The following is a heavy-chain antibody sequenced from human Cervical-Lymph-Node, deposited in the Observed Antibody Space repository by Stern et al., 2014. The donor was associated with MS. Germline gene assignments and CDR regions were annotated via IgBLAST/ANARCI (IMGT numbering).Heavy chain of an antibody. V-gene: IGHV4-30-2*01. D-gene: IGHD2-8*02. CDR2: IYHSGST. J-gene: IGHJ5*02. Sequence: QVQLVESGSGLVKPSQTLSLTCAVSGGSISSGGYSWSWIRQPPGKGLEWIGYIYHSGSTYYNPSLKSRVTISVDRSKNQFSLKLSSVTAADTAVYYCARVTPGDWFDPWGQGTLVTVSS. CDR1: GGSISSGGYS. CDR3: ARVTPGDWFDP.